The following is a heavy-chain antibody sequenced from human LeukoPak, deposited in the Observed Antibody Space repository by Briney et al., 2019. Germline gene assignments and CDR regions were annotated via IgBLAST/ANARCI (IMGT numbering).Heavy chain of an antibody. J-gene: IGHJ6*03. CDR1: GGSISSYY. Sequence: SETLSLTRTVSGGSISSYYWSWIRQPAGKGLEWIGRIYTSGSTNYNPSLKSRVTMSVDTSKNQFSLKLSSVTAADTAVYYCARAYGDYELLYYYYYMDVWGKGTTVTVSS. V-gene: IGHV4-4*07. D-gene: IGHD4-17*01. CDR3: ARAYGDYELLYYYYYMDV. CDR2: IYTSGST.